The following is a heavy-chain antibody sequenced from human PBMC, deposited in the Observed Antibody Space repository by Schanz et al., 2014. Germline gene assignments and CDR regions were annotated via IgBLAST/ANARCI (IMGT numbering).Heavy chain of an antibody. CDR1: GYTFTSYG. CDR3: AKVDRTRYYAMDV. J-gene: IGHJ6*02. CDR2: IIPILDKT. Sequence: QVQLVQSGAEVKKPGASVKVSCKASGYTFTSYGINWVRQAPGQGLEWMGRIIPILDKTNYAQKFQGRVTMTADKSTSTVYMEVSGLRSEDTAVYYCAKVDRTRYYAMDVWGQGTTVTVSS. V-gene: IGHV1-69*09. D-gene: IGHD3-9*01.